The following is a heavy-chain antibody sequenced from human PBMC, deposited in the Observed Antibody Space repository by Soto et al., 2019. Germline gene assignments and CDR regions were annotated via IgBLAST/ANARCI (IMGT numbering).Heavy chain of an antibody. CDR3: ARRTTVVTKNWLDP. D-gene: IGHD4-17*01. Sequence: ASVKVSCKASGGTFSSYAISWVRQAPGQGLEWMGGIIPIFGTANYTQKFQGRVTITADESTSTAYMELSSLRSEDTAVYYCARRTTVVTKNWLDPWGQGTLVTVSS. CDR2: IIPIFGTA. J-gene: IGHJ5*02. V-gene: IGHV1-69*13. CDR1: GGTFSSYA.